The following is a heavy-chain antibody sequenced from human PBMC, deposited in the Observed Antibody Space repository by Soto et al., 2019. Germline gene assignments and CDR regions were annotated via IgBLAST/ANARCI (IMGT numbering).Heavy chain of an antibody. CDR2: VHSDGTTT. V-gene: IGHV3-74*01. CDR1: GFTFDYYW. Sequence: EVQLVESGGGLVQPGASLRLSCAASGFTFDYYWMHWVRQAPGKRLVWVSRVHSDGTTTTYADSVKGRFTISRDNARNPVSLQMSSLRAEDTAIYYCAREDRGGFDLWGHVAVVSVSS. CDR3: AREDRGGFDL. D-gene: IGHD3-10*01. J-gene: IGHJ3*01.